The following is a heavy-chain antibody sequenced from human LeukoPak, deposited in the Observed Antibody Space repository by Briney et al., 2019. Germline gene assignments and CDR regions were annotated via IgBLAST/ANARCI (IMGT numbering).Heavy chain of an antibody. CDR3: ATYSSLNRREFQY. D-gene: IGHD3-22*01. Sequence: GGSLRLSCKGSGFTFSNYWMGWVRQAPGKGLQWVANIKTDGSEKYYVDSVKGRFTISRDNAKNSLYLQMNSLRAEDTAVYYCATYSSLNRREFQYWGQGTLLTVSS. CDR2: IKTDGSEK. V-gene: IGHV3-7*01. CDR1: GFTFSNYW. J-gene: IGHJ1*01.